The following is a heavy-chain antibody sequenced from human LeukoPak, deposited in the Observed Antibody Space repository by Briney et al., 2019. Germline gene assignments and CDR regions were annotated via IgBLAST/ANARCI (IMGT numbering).Heavy chain of an antibody. Sequence: SQTLSLTCAISGDSVSSNSAAWNWIRQSPSRGLEWLGRTYYRSKWYNDYAVSVKSRITINPDTSKNQFSLQLNSVTPEDTAVYYCAREGKGSYIVVTIGIGDYYGMDVWGQGTTVTVSS. CDR1: GDSVSSNSAA. V-gene: IGHV6-1*01. J-gene: IGHJ6*02. CDR2: TYYRSKWYN. CDR3: AREGKGSYIVVTIGIGDYYGMDV. D-gene: IGHD5-12*01.